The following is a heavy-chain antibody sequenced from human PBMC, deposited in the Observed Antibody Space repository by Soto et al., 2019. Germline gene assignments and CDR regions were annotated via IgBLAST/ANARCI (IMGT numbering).Heavy chain of an antibody. CDR2: VSGSGGST. CDR1: GFNFGSYA. CDR3: GKCGIFYIHGLFDN. V-gene: IGHV3-23*01. D-gene: IGHD1-26*01. J-gene: IGHJ4*02. Sequence: PGGSLRLSCAVSGFNFGSYAMSWVRQAPGRGLAWISTVSGSGGSTSYADSVKGRVTVSRDNSKNTVHLQMTSLSAEDTAVYYCGKCGIFYIHGLFDNWGKGTTVSVSS.